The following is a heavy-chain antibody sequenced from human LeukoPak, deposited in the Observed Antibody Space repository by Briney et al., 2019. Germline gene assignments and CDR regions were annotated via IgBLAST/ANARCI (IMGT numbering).Heavy chain of an antibody. CDR1: GGTFRSCA. D-gene: IGHD3-22*01. J-gene: IGHJ4*02. CDR2: IIPIFGTA. Sequence: SVKVSCKASGGTFRSCAISWVRQAPGQGLGWMGGIIPIFGTANYAQKFQGRVTITTDESTSTAYMELSRLRSEDTAVYYCARGREFRDSSGYNYWGQGTLVTVSS. CDR3: ARGREFRDSSGYNY. V-gene: IGHV1-69*05.